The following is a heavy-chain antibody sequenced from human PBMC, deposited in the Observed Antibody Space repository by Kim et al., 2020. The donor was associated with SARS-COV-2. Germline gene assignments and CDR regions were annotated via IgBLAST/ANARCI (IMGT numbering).Heavy chain of an antibody. J-gene: IGHJ4*02. CDR2: ISSSSSYI. Sequence: GGSLRLSCAASGFTFSSYSMNWVRQAPGKGLEWVSSISSSSSYIYYADSVKGRFTISRDNAKNSLYLQMNSLRAEDTAVYYCARDQRDDWNYPDYWGQGTLVTVSS. V-gene: IGHV3-21*01. CDR3: ARDQRDDWNYPDY. D-gene: IGHD1-1*01. CDR1: GFTFSSYS.